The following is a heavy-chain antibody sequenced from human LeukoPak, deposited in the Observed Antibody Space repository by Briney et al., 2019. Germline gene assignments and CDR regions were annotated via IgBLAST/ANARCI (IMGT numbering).Heavy chain of an antibody. V-gene: IGHV3-21*01. CDR2: ISSSSTYM. D-gene: IGHD1-26*01. J-gene: IGHJ4*02. CDR3: ARFQSGSFFDY. Sequence: GGSLRLSCAASGFTFSSYTMNWVRQAPGMGLEWVSSISSSSTYMYYADSLKGRFTISRDNARNSLYLQMNSLRAEDTAVYYCARFQSGSFFDYWGQGTLVTVSS. CDR1: GFTFSSYT.